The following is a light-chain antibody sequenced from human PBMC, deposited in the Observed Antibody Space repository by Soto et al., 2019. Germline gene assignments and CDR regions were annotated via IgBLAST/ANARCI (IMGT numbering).Light chain of an antibody. CDR1: QDISNY. CDR3: QQYDNLPRT. Sequence: DIQMTQSPCSLSASVGGRGTSTCQASQDISNYLNWYQQKPGKAPKLLIYDASSLETGVPSRFSGSGSGTDFTFTINSLQPEDIATYYCQQYDNLPRTFGQGTKGDIK. V-gene: IGKV1-33*01. J-gene: IGKJ1*01. CDR2: DAS.